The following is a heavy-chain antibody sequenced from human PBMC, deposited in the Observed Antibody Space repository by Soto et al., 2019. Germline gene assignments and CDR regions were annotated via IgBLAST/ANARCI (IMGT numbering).Heavy chain of an antibody. V-gene: IGHV3-7*04. CDR1: GFTFSSYS. Sequence: GGSLRLSCAASGFTFSSYSMNWVRQAPGKGLEWVANIKQDGSEKYYVDSVKGRFTISRDNAKNSLYLQMNSLRAEDTAVYYCARFYYDSSGYLPSPYYYYYGMDFWGQGTTVTVS. J-gene: IGHJ6*02. CDR2: IKQDGSEK. CDR3: ARFYYDSSGYLPSPYYYYYGMDF. D-gene: IGHD3-22*01.